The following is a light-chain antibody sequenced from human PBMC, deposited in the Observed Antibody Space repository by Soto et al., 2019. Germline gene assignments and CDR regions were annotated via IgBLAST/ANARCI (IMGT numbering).Light chain of an antibody. Sequence: DIQMTQSPSTLSASVRDRVTITCRARHSISTWLAWYQQKPGKAPKVLISEASNLQSGVPSRFSGSGSGTEFTLTISSLQPDDIGTYYCQEYSRYFGGGTKVEIK. CDR2: EAS. V-gene: IGKV1-5*01. J-gene: IGKJ4*01. CDR1: HSISTW. CDR3: QEYSRY.